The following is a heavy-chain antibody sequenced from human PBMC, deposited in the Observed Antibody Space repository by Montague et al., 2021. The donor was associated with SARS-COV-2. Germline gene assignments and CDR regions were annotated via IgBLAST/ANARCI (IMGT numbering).Heavy chain of an antibody. V-gene: IGHV4-59*08. Sequence: SETLSLTCTVSGGSTASHYWSWIRQSPGKRPEWIGYVYYNGDTKYNPSLQSRVNISIDTSENQFSLRLNSVTAADTAVYFCARGRAFDPWGQGRMVTVSS. CDR3: ARGRAFDP. CDR2: VYYNGDT. J-gene: IGHJ3*01. CDR1: GGSTASHY.